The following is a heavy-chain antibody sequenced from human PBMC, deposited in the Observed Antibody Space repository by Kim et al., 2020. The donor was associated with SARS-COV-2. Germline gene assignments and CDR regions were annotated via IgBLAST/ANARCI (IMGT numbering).Heavy chain of an antibody. CDR2: IYIDGNT. V-gene: IGHV3-53*01. J-gene: IGHJ4*02. D-gene: IGHD6-19*01. CDR1: GVTVSSNY. CDR3: ARAGLGPFDY. Sequence: GGSLRLSCAASGVTVSSNYMSWVRQAPGKGLDWVSVIYIDGNTYYADSVKGRFTISRDNSQNTLYLQMNSMIVEDTATYYCARAGLGPFDYCGQGTLVT.